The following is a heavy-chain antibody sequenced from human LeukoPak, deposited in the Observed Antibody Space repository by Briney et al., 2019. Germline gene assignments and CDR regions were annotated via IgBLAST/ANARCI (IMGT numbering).Heavy chain of an antibody. Sequence: GASVKVSCKASGYTFTSYDINWVRQATGQGLEWMGWMNPNSGNTAYAQKFQGRVTMPRDTSISTAYTELSSLRSEDTAVYYCARLPKYSRPLDYWGQGTLVTVSS. CDR2: MNPNSGNT. V-gene: IGHV1-8*01. CDR3: ARLPKYSRPLDY. D-gene: IGHD6-6*01. J-gene: IGHJ4*02. CDR1: GYTFTSYD.